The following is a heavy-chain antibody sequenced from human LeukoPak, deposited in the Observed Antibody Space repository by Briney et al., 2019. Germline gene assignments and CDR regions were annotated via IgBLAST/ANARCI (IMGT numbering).Heavy chain of an antibody. J-gene: IGHJ4*02. CDR1: GYTFTGYC. Sequence: ASVKVSCKASGYTFTGYCMHWVRQAPGQGLEWMGWINPNSGGTNYAQKFQGRVTMTRDTSISTAYMELSRLRSDDTAVYYCARVDYYDSSGYYYGIDYWGQGTLVTVSS. CDR3: ARVDYYDSSGYYYGIDY. CDR2: INPNSGGT. D-gene: IGHD3-22*01. V-gene: IGHV1-2*02.